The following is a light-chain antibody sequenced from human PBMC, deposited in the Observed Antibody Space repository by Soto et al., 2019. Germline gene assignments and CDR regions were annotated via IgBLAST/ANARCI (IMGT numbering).Light chain of an antibody. V-gene: IGLV2-14*03. Sequence: QSALTQPASVSGSPGQSITISCTGTSTDIGGYNHVSWYQQHPGKAPKVVIYDVSNRPSGISNRFSGSNSGNTTSLNISGLQAEDEADYYCCSFTVSATYVFGTGTKLTVL. CDR1: STDIGGYNH. CDR3: CSFTVSATYV. J-gene: IGLJ1*01. CDR2: DVS.